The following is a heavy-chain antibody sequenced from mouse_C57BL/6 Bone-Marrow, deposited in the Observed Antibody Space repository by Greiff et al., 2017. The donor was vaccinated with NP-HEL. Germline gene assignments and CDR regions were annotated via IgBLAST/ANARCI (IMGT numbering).Heavy chain of an antibody. J-gene: IGHJ3*01. V-gene: IGHV1-55*01. CDR3: ARGQFRVITTEGFAY. D-gene: IGHD1-1*01. CDR1: GYTFTSYW. Sequence: QVQLQQPGAELVKPGASVKMSCKASGYTFTSYWITWVKQRPGQGLEWIGDIYPGSGSTNYNEKFKSKATLTVDTSSSTAYMQLSSLTSEDSAVYYCARGQFRVITTEGFAYWGQGTLVTVSA. CDR2: IYPGSGST.